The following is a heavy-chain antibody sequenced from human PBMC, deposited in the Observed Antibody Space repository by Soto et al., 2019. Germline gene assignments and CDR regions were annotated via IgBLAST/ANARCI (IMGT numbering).Heavy chain of an antibody. CDR3: SSGANARDGGTMVRGRGWFDP. J-gene: IGHJ5*02. CDR1: GFSISSGGYA. CDR2: IYHSGST. V-gene: IGHV4-30-2*01. D-gene: IGHD3-10*01. Sequence: QLQLQESGSGLVKPSQTLSLTCAVSGFSISSGGYAWSCIRQPPGTGLEWIGYIYHSGSTYYNPYLNRRVTKTVDSSKSQVSLKLSSVTAADTAVYYCSSGANARDGGTMVRGRGWFDPWGQGTLVTVTS.